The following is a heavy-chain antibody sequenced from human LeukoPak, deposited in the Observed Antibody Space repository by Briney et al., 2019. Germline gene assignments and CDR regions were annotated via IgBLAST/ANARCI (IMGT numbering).Heavy chain of an antibody. V-gene: IGHV3-64D*06. CDR1: GFTFSSYA. CDR3: VKDFGESSGSYSMILDY. J-gene: IGHJ4*02. D-gene: IGHD3-10*01. Sequence: GGSLRLSCSASGFTFSSYAMHWVRQAPGKGLEYVSAISSNGGSTNYADSVKGRFTISRDNSKNTLYLQMSSLRAEDTAVYYCVKDFGESSGSYSMILDYWGQGTLVTVSS. CDR2: ISSNGGST.